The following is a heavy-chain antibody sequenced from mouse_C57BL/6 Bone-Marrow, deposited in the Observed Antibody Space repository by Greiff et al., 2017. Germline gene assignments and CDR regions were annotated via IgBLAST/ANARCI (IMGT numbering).Heavy chain of an antibody. CDR1: GYTFTSYT. D-gene: IGHD2-3*01. J-gene: IGHJ1*03. Sequence: QVQLQQSGAELARPGASVKMSCKASGYTFTSYTMHWVKQRPGQGLEWIGYINPSSGYTKYNQKFKDKATLTADKSSSTAYMQLSSLTSEDAAVYYSARGKDGYYEGYFDVWGTGTTVTVSS. CDR3: ARGKDGYYEGYFDV. V-gene: IGHV1-4*01. CDR2: INPSSGYT.